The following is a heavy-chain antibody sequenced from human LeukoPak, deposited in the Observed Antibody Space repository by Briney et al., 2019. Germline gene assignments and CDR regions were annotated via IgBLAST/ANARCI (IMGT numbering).Heavy chain of an antibody. CDR1: GGSISSSSYY. J-gene: IGHJ3*02. CDR3: ARYSSSWYGNAFDI. CDR2: IYTSGST. Sequence: SETLSLTCTVSGGSISSSSYYWGWIRQPPGKGLEWIGRIYTSGSTNYNPSLKSRVTISVDTSKNQFSLKLSSVTAADTAVYYCARYSSSWYGNAFDIWGQGTMVTVSS. V-gene: IGHV4-39*07. D-gene: IGHD6-13*01.